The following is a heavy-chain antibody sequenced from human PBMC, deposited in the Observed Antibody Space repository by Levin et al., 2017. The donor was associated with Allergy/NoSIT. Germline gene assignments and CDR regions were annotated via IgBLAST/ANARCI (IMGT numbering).Heavy chain of an antibody. Sequence: GESLKISCKASGYTFTGYYMHWVRQAPGQGLEWMGWINPNSGGTNYAQKFQGRVTMTRDTSISTAYMELSRLRSDDTAVYYCAGEGGTTGTTRYWFDPWGQGTLVTVSS. CDR1: GYTFTGYY. CDR3: AGEGGTTGTTRYWFDP. CDR2: INPNSGGT. D-gene: IGHD1-1*01. V-gene: IGHV1-2*02. J-gene: IGHJ5*02.